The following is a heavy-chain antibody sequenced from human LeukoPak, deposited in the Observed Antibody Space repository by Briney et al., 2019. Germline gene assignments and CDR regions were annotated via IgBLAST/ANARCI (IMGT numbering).Heavy chain of an antibody. V-gene: IGHV3-30-3*01. Sequence: GGSLRLSCAASGFTFSSYAMHWVRQAPGKGLEWVAVISYDGSNKYYADSVKGRFTISRDNSKNTLYLQMNSLRAEDTAVYYCARDGVTDLTYYYYYYMDVWGKGTTVTVSS. CDR1: GFTFSSYA. D-gene: IGHD5-18*01. J-gene: IGHJ6*03. CDR2: ISYDGSNK. CDR3: ARDGVTDLTYYYYYYMDV.